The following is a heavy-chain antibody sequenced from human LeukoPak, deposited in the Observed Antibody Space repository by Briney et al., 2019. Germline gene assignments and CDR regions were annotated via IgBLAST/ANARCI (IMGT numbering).Heavy chain of an antibody. Sequence: ASLKVSCTASGYTFTSYAMHWVRQAPGQRLEWMGWINAGNGNTKYSQKFKGRVTITRDTSASTAYMELSSLRSEDTAVYYCAATRLYYYYGMDVWGKGTTVTVSS. CDR2: INAGNGNT. CDR1: GYTFTSYA. D-gene: IGHD2-15*01. V-gene: IGHV1-3*01. J-gene: IGHJ6*04. CDR3: AATRLYYYYGMDV.